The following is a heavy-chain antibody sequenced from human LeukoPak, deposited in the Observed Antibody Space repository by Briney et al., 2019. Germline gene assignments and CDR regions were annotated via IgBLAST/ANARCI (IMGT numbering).Heavy chain of an antibody. V-gene: IGHV1-69*05. CDR1: GGTFSSYA. CDR2: IIPIFGTA. Sequence: GASVTVSCKASGGTFSSYAISWVRQAPGQGLEWMGGIIPIFGTANYAQKFQGGVTITTDESTSTAYMELSSLRSEDTAVYYCASLRSGLNYYYYYMDVWGKGTTVTVS. J-gene: IGHJ6*03. CDR3: ASLRSGLNYYYYYMDV. D-gene: IGHD2-15*01.